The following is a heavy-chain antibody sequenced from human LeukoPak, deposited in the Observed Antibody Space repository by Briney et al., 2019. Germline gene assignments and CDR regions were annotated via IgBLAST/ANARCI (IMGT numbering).Heavy chain of an antibody. D-gene: IGHD3-10*01. CDR1: GFTFSSYS. CDR3: ARGSSYGSGSYYFDY. V-gene: IGHV3-48*02. CDR2: ISSSSSTI. Sequence: GGSLRLSCAASGFTFSSYSMNWVRQAPGKGLERGSYISSSSSTIYYADSVKGRFNISRDNAKNSLYLQMNSLRDEDTAVYYCARGSSYGSGSYYFDYWGQGTLVTVSS. J-gene: IGHJ4*02.